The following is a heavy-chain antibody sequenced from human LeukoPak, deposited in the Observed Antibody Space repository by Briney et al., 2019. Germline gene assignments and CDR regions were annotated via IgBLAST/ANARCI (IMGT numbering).Heavy chain of an antibody. D-gene: IGHD6-13*01. V-gene: IGHV3-33*01. CDR1: GFTFSSYG. CDR3: ARLPFEAAADAYYYYGMDV. Sequence: PGGSLRLSCAASGFTFSSYGMHWVRQAPGKGLEWVAVIWYDGSNKYYADSVKGRVTISRDNSKNTLYLQMNSLRAEDTAVYYCARLPFEAAADAYYYYGMDVWGQGTTVTVSS. J-gene: IGHJ6*02. CDR2: IWYDGSNK.